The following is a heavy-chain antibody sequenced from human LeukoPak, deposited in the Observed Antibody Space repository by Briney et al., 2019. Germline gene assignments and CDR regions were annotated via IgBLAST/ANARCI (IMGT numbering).Heavy chain of an antibody. J-gene: IGHJ6*04. D-gene: IGHD2-2*01. CDR3: ARGRYCSSTSCYDGRLNYYYGMDV. CDR2: IIPILGIA. Sequence: ASVKVSCKASGGTFSSYTISWVRQAPGQGLEWMGRIIPILGIANYAQKFQGRVTITADKSTSTAYMELSSLRSEDTAVYYCARGRYCSSTSCYDGRLNYYYGMDVWGKGTTVTVSS. CDR1: GGTFSSYT. V-gene: IGHV1-69*02.